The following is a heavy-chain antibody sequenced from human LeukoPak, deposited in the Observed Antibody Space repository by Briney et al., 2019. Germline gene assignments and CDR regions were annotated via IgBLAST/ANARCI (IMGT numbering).Heavy chain of an antibody. Sequence: GGSLRLSCAASGFTFSNYNLNWVRQAPGKGLEWVSSISSSSSYIYYADSVKGRFTISRDNAKNSLYLQMNSLRAEDTAVYYCARDEYCSGGSCYYYGMDVWGQGTTVTVSS. D-gene: IGHD2-15*01. J-gene: IGHJ6*02. V-gene: IGHV3-21*01. CDR2: ISSSSSYI. CDR1: GFTFSNYN. CDR3: ARDEYCSGGSCYYYGMDV.